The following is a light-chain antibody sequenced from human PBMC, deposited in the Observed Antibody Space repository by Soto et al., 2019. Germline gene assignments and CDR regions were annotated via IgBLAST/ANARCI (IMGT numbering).Light chain of an antibody. Sequence: EIVMTQSPATLSVSPGERSTLSCRASQSVSSNLARYQQKPGQAPRLLIYGASTRATGIPARFSGSGSGTEFTLTISSLQSEDFAVYYCQQYNNWPITFGGGTKVDIK. CDR3: QQYNNWPIT. J-gene: IGKJ4*01. CDR2: GAS. CDR1: QSVSSN. V-gene: IGKV3-15*01.